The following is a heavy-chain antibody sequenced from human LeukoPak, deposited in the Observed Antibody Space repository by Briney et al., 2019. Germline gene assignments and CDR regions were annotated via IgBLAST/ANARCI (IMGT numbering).Heavy chain of an antibody. CDR3: ARGRGELIDY. V-gene: IGHV6-1*01. CDR2: TYYRSKWNN. J-gene: IGHJ4*01. D-gene: IGHD1-26*01. Sequence: SQTLSLTCVISGDSVSSNSAAWNWIRLSPSRGLEWLGRTYYRSKWNNDYAISVKSRITINPDTSKNQFSLRVNSVTPEDSAVYYCARGRGELIDYWGHGTLVTVSS. CDR1: GDSVSSNSAA.